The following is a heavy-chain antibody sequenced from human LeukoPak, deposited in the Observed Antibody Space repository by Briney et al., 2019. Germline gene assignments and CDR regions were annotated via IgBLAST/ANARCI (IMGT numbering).Heavy chain of an antibody. D-gene: IGHD6-19*01. CDR2: IIMSNSYI. J-gene: IGHJ4*02. CDR1: GFTFSSYS. Sequence: KPGGSLRLSCAASGFTFSSYSMNWVRQAPGKGLEWVSSIIMSNSYIYNADSVKGRFTISRDNAKNSLYLQMNSLRAEDTAVYYCARDQGLLVVAGRFGYWGQGTLVTVSS. CDR3: ARDQGLLVVAGRFGY. V-gene: IGHV3-21*01.